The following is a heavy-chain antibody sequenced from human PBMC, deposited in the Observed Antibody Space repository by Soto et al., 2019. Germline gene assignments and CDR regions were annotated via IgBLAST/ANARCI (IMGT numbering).Heavy chain of an antibody. CDR2: IYYSGST. CDR3: ARSLYSSGWYWYNWFDP. D-gene: IGHD6-19*01. Sequence: SETLSLTCTVSGGSVSSGSYYWSWIRQPPGKGLEWIRYIYYSGSTNYNPSLKSRVTISVDTSKNQFSLKLSSVTAADTAVYYCARSLYSSGWYWYNWFDPWGQGTLVTVSS. V-gene: IGHV4-61*01. CDR1: GGSVSSGSYY. J-gene: IGHJ5*02.